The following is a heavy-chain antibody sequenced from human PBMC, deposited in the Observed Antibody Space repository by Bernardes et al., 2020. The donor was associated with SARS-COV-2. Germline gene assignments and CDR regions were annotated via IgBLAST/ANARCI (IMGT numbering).Heavy chain of an antibody. Sequence: GGSLRLSCAASGFAFSSHWMHWVRQDAGKGLVWLSRMNMDGSTKDYAASVKGRFTISRDNSKNTLYLQMNSLRAEDTAVYYCAKGHGYNPMGDYFDYWGQGILVTVSS. CDR1: GFAFSSHW. CDR2: MNMDGSTK. D-gene: IGHD5-12*01. CDR3: AKGHGYNPMGDYFDY. J-gene: IGHJ4*02. V-gene: IGHV3-74*01.